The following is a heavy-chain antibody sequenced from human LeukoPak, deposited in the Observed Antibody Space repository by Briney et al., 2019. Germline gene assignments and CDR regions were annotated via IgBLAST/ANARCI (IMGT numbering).Heavy chain of an antibody. CDR1: GFTFSSYA. Sequence: GGSLRLSCAASGFTFSSYAMSWVRQAPGKGLEWVSAISGSGGSTYYADSVKGRFTISRDNAKNSLYLQMNSLRAEDTAVYYCARDLRGKWELLSVFDYWGEGTLVTVSS. CDR2: ISGSGGST. J-gene: IGHJ4*02. V-gene: IGHV3-23*01. D-gene: IGHD1-26*01. CDR3: ARDLRGKWELLSVFDY.